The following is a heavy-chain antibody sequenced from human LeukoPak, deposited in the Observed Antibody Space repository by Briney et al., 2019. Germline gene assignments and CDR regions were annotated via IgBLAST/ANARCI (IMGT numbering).Heavy chain of an antibody. Sequence: PGESLKISCKGSGYSFTSYWIGWVRQMPGKGLGWMGIIYPGDSDTRYSPSFQGQVTISADKSISTAYLQWSSLKASDTAMYYCARSTGASQWLVGFDYWGQGTLVTVSS. J-gene: IGHJ4*02. CDR1: GYSFTSYW. CDR2: IYPGDSDT. D-gene: IGHD6-19*01. V-gene: IGHV5-51*01. CDR3: ARSTGASQWLVGFDY.